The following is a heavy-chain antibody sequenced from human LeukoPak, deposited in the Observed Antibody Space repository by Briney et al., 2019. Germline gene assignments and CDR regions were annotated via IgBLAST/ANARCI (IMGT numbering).Heavy chain of an antibody. CDR2: IQSKTDGGAT. J-gene: IGHJ4*02. CDR1: GFTFSNAW. Sequence: GRSLRLSCAASGFTFSNAWMSWVRQAPGKGLEWVGRIQSKTDGGATDYAAPVKGRFTIFRDDSKSILYLQMNSLKTEDTAVYSCTTDRGSGYSGSYYFDYWGQGTLVTVSS. CDR3: TTDRGSGYSGSYYFDY. V-gene: IGHV3-15*01. D-gene: IGHD1-26*01.